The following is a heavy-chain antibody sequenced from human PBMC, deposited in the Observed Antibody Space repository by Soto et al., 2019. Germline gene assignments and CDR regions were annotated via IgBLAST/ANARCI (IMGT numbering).Heavy chain of an antibody. CDR3: ARAGLYCGGDCYDAFDI. Sequence: ASVKVSCKASGGTFSSYAISWVRQAPGQGLEWMGGIIPIFGTANYAQKFQGRVTITADESTSTAYMELSSLRSEDTAVYYCARAGLYCGGDCYDAFDIWGQGTMVTVSS. CDR1: GGTFSSYA. V-gene: IGHV1-69*13. D-gene: IGHD2-21*02. J-gene: IGHJ3*02. CDR2: IIPIFGTA.